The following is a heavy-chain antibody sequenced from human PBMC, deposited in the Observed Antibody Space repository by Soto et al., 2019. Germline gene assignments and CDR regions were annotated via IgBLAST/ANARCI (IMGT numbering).Heavy chain of an antibody. Sequence: EVQLLESGGGLMQRGGSLRLSCAASGLTFGDYALSWVRLAPGKGLEWVSAINYNGENTFYLDSVRGRFTISRDNSRDTRILEMNGLRDEDTAVYYGANSGHGWWRGLDSWGQGTLVTVSS. V-gene: IGHV3-23*01. CDR1: GLTFGDYA. CDR2: INYNGENT. J-gene: IGHJ5*01. CDR3: ANSGHGWWRGLDS. D-gene: IGHD6-19*01.